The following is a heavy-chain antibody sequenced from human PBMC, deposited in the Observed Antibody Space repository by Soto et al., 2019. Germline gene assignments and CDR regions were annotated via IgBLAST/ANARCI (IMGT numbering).Heavy chain of an antibody. D-gene: IGHD4-17*01. CDR1: GGTFSSYA. J-gene: IGHJ6*02. V-gene: IGHV1-69*06. CDR3: ASRTTVTSTNYYYGMDV. CDR2: IIPIFGTA. Sequence: RASVKVSCKASGGTFSSYAISWVRQAPGQGLEWMGGIIPIFGTANYAQKFQGRVTITADKSTSTAYMELSSLRSEDTAVYYCASRTTVTSTNYYYGMDVWGQGTPVTV.